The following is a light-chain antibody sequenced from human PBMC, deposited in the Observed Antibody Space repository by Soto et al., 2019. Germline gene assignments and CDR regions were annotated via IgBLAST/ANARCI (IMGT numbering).Light chain of an antibody. CDR3: QSYDSSLSGSV. J-gene: IGLJ2*01. V-gene: IGLV1-40*01. Sequence: QSVRAQPPSVSGAPGQRVTISCTGSSSNTGAGYDVHWYQQLPGTAPKLLIYGNSNRPSGVPDRFSGSKSGTSASLAITGLQAEDEADYYCQSYDSSLSGSVFGGGTKVTVL. CDR2: GNS. CDR1: SSNTGAGYD.